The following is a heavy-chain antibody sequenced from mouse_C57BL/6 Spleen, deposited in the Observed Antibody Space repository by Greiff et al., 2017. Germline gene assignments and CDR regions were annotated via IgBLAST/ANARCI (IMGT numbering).Heavy chain of an antibody. CDR1: GYTFPNYW. V-gene: IGHV1-63*01. J-gene: IGHJ2*01. Sequence: VQLQQSGAELVRPGTSVKMSCKASGYTFPNYWIGWAKPRPGHGLEWIGDIYPGGGYTNYNEKFKGKATLTADKSSSTAYMQFSSLTSEDSAIYYCARYDGYQYYFDYWGQGTTLTVSS. CDR3: ARYDGYQYYFDY. D-gene: IGHD2-3*01. CDR2: IYPGGGYT.